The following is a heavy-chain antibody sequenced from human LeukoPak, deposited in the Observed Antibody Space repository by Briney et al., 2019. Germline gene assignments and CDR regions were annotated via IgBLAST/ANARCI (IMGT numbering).Heavy chain of an antibody. CDR2: ISWNSGSI. CDR1: GFTFDDYA. V-gene: IGHV3-9*03. CDR3: AKGYCSSTSCRFDY. Sequence: GGSLRLSCAASGFTFDDYAMHWVRQAPGKGLEWVSGISWNSGSIGYADSVKGRFTISRDNAKNSLYLQMNSLRAEDMALYYCAKGYCSSTSCRFDYWGQGAPVTVSS. D-gene: IGHD2-2*01. J-gene: IGHJ4*02.